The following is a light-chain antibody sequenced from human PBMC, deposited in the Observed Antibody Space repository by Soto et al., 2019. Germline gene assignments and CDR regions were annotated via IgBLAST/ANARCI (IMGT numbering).Light chain of an antibody. J-gene: IGKJ5*01. V-gene: IGKV3-15*01. CDR1: QSVSNN. CDR2: YAS. Sequence: EIMMTQSPAILSVSPGERATLSCRASQSVSNNLAWYQQKTGQVPRLLIYYASTRATGVPTRFSGSGSGTDFTITISSLQSEDFAVYYCQQYDTWPPLTFGQGTRLEIK. CDR3: QQYDTWPPLT.